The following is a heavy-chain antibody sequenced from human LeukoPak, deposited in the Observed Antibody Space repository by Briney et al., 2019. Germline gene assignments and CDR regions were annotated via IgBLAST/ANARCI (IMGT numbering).Heavy chain of an antibody. CDR3: ARGERIAAEFDS. J-gene: IGHJ4*02. CDR1: GGSISSFY. D-gene: IGHD6-13*01. CDR2: IYYSGST. Sequence: PSETLSLTCTVSGGSISSFYWSWIRQPPWKGLEWIGYIYYSGSTYYNPPLKSRVTISVDTSKNQFSLKLSSVTAADTAVYYCARGERIAAEFDSWGQGTPVTVSS. V-gene: IGHV4-59*08.